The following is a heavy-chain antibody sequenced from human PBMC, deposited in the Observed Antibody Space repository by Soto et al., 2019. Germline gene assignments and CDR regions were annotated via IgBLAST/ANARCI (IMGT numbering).Heavy chain of an antibody. D-gene: IGHD6-13*01. CDR3: ARVGRLITAAGLLDA. CDR2: IYYSGST. J-gene: IGHJ5*02. Sequence: SETLSLTCTISNGSIGCYYWTWIRQPPGKGLEWIGHIYYSGSTNYNPSLKSRLTLSLDTSKNQFSLKLTSVTAADTAVYYCARVGRLITAAGLLDAWGQGTLVTVSS. V-gene: IGHV4-59*01. CDR1: NGSIGCYY.